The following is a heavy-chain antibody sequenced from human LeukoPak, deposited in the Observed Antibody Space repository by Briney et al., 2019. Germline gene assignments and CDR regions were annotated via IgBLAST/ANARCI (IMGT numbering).Heavy chain of an antibody. CDR3: ARDHERGYYDSSGYYFDY. Sequence: ASVKVSCKASGYTFTSYAMNWVRQAPGQGLEWMGWINTNTGNPTYAQGFTGRFVFSLDTSVSTAYLQISSLKAEDTAVYYCARDHERGYYDSSGYYFDYWGQGTLVTVSS. J-gene: IGHJ4*02. D-gene: IGHD3-22*01. V-gene: IGHV7-4-1*02. CDR1: GYTFTSYA. CDR2: INTNTGNP.